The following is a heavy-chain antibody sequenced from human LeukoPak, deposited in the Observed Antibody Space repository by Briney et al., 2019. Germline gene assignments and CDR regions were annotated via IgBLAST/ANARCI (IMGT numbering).Heavy chain of an antibody. J-gene: IGHJ4*02. CDR1: GYTFTSYD. CDR3: ATHFYDFWGGYMN. V-gene: IGHV1-8*01. D-gene: IGHD3-3*01. Sequence: ASVTVSCTASGYTFTSYDINWVRQATGQGLEWMGWMNPNSGNTGYAQKFQGRVTMTRNTSISTAYMELSSLRSEDTAVYYCATHFYDFWGGYMNWGQGTLVTVS. CDR2: MNPNSGNT.